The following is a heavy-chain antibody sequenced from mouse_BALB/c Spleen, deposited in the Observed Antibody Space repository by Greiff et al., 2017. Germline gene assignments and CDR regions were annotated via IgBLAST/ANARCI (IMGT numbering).Heavy chain of an antibody. CDR1: GFAFRSYD. Sequence: DVMLVESGGGLVKPGGSLKLSCAASGFAFRSYDMSWVRQTPEKRLEWVAYISSGGGSTYYPDTVKGRFTISRDNAKNTLYLQMSSLKSEDTAMYDCARQGYVPFAYGGQGTLVTVSA. V-gene: IGHV5-12-1*01. J-gene: IGHJ3*01. D-gene: IGHD3-1*01. CDR2: ISSGGGST. CDR3: ARQGYVPFAY.